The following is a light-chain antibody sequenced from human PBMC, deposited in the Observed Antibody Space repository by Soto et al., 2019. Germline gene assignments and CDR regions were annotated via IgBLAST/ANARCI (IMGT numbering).Light chain of an antibody. V-gene: IGKV1-5*03. CDR1: QSISTY. Sequence: DIQMTQSPSTLSASVGDRVTITCRASQSISTYLAWHQQKPGKAPKLLIYKASSLESGVPSRFSGSGSGTEFTLTISSLQPDDFATYYCQEYNSYSPTFGQGTKVDIK. CDR2: KAS. CDR3: QEYNSYSPT. J-gene: IGKJ1*01.